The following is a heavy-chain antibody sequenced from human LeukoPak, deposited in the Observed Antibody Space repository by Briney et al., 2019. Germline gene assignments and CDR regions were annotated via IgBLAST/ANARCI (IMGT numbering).Heavy chain of an antibody. CDR1: GFTFSSYG. J-gene: IGHJ4*02. D-gene: IGHD5-24*01. V-gene: IGHV3-30*02. CDR2: IRYDGSNK. CDR3: AKRGMGTVDY. Sequence: GGSLRLSCAASGFTFSSYGMHGVRQAPGKGREGVAFIRYDGSNKYYADSVKGRFTIARDNSKNTLYLQMNSLRAEDTAVYYCAKRGMGTVDYWAQGTLVTVSS.